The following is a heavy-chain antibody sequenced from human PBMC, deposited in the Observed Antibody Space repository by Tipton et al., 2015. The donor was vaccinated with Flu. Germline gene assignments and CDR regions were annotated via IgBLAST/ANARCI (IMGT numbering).Heavy chain of an antibody. CDR1: GFTFVGYE. J-gene: IGHJ6*02. Sequence: SLRLSCVASGFTFVGYEMNWVRQAPGKGLEWVSFISSRGSTTYYADSVKGRFTISRDSATNSLFLHMNSHRGEDTAMYYCATVAVGMITHYYGMDLWGQGTTGTVSS. CDR3: ATVAVGMITHYYGMDL. CDR2: ISSRGSTT. V-gene: IGHV3-48*03. D-gene: IGHD3-16*01.